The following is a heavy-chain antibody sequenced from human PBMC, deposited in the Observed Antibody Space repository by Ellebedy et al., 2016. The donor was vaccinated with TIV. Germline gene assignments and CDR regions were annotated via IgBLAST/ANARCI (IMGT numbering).Heavy chain of an antibody. D-gene: IGHD1-26*01. V-gene: IGHV3-23*01. CDR2: IRGSGGST. Sequence: GESLKISCAASGFSFSSYDMSWVRQAPGKGLEWVSAIRGSGGSTFYADSVKGRFTISRDNSKNTLYLQMNSLGAEDTAVYYCSKSNLVGATYSSDYWGQGTLVTVSS. J-gene: IGHJ4*02. CDR3: SKSNLVGATYSSDY. CDR1: GFSFSSYD.